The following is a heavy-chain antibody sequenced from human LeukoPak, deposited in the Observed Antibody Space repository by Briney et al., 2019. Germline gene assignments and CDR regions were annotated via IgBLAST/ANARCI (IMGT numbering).Heavy chain of an antibody. Sequence: ETLSLTCTVSGGSISNYYWSWVRQPPGKGLEWVSAISSNGGITYYADSVKGRFTISRDNSKNTLFLQANSLRAEDTAVYYCARARDNYDRSGFSALDYWGQGTLVTVSS. CDR3: ARARDNYDRSGFSALDY. V-gene: IGHV3-23*01. J-gene: IGHJ4*02. CDR2: ISSNGGIT. CDR1: GGSISNYY. D-gene: IGHD3-22*01.